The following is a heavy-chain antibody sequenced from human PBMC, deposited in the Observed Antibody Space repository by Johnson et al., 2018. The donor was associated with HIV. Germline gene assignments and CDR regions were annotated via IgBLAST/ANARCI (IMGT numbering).Heavy chain of an antibody. V-gene: IGHV3-30*18. Sequence: QVQLVESGGGVVQPGRSLRLSCAASGFTFSSCAMHWVRQAPGKGLEWVAVISYDGSNKYYADSVQGRFTISRDNSKNTLYLQINSLRAEDTAVYYCAKNNQVWGLLPVDAFDIWGQGTMVTVSS. CDR3: AKNNQVWGLLPVDAFDI. D-gene: IGHD1-26*01. CDR2: ISYDGSNK. CDR1: GFTFSSCA. J-gene: IGHJ3*02.